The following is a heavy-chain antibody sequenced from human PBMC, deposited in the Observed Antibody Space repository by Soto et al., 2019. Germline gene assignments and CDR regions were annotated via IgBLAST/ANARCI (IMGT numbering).Heavy chain of an antibody. CDR1: GFTFSSYA. V-gene: IGHV3-30-3*01. Sequence: QVQLVESGGGVVQPGRSLRLSCAASGFTFSSYAMHWVRQAPGKGLEWVAVISYDGSNKYYADSVKGRFTISRDNSKNLLYLKRNSRRAEDTAVYYCARDGGGWNNWFDPWGRLTLVTVST. CDR3: ARDGGGWNNWFDP. CDR2: ISYDGSNK. D-gene: IGHD6-19*01. J-gene: IGHJ5*02.